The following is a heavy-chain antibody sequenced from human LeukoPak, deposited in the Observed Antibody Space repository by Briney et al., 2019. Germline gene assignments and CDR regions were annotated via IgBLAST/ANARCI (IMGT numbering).Heavy chain of an antibody. CDR2: IYYSGST. Sequence: SETLSLTCTVSGGSISSGDYYWSWIRQPPGKGLEWIGYIYYSGSTYYNPSLKSRVTISVDTSKNQFSLKLSSVTAADTAVYYCARGGYSGSYPLYYYYGMDVWGQGTTVTVPS. CDR3: ARGGYSGSYPLYYYYGMDV. D-gene: IGHD1-26*01. CDR1: GGSISSGDYY. V-gene: IGHV4-30-4*01. J-gene: IGHJ6*02.